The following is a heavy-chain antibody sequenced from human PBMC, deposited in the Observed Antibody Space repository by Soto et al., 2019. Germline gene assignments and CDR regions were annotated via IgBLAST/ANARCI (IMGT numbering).Heavy chain of an antibody. D-gene: IGHD6-13*01. V-gene: IGHV1-8*01. CDR3: ARGSSSSRTNYYYMDV. CDR2: MNPNSGNT. CDR1: GYTFTSYD. J-gene: IGHJ6*03. Sequence: ASVKVSCKASGYTFTSYDINWVRQATGQGLEWMGWMNPNSGNTGYAQKFQGRVTMTRNTSISTAYMELSSLRSEDTAVYYCARGSSSSRTNYYYMDVWGKGTTVTVSS.